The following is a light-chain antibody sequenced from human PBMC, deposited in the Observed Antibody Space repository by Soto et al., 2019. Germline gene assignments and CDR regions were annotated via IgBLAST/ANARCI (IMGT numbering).Light chain of an antibody. J-gene: IGKJ5*01. Sequence: EILLTQSPGTLSLYPGERATLSCRASQSLTTSYLAWYQQKPGQAPRLLIYGASSRATGIPDRFSGSGSGTDFTLTISRLEPEDFAVYYCQQYGSSPTFGQGTRLEIK. V-gene: IGKV3-20*01. CDR3: QQYGSSPT. CDR2: GAS. CDR1: QSLTTSY.